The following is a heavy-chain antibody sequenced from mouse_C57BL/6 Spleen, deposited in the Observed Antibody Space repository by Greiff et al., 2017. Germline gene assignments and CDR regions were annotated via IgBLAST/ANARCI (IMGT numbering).Heavy chain of an antibody. CDR3: ASNYGSSFYYFDY. Sequence: QVQLQQPGAELVRPGASVKLSCKASGYTFTSYWMHWVKQRPGQGLEWIGNINPSNGGTNYNEKFKSKATLTVDKSSSTAYMQLSSLTSEDSAVYYGASNYGSSFYYFDYWGQGTTLTVSS. V-gene: IGHV1-53*01. CDR2: INPSNGGT. CDR1: GYTFTSYW. J-gene: IGHJ2*01. D-gene: IGHD1-1*01.